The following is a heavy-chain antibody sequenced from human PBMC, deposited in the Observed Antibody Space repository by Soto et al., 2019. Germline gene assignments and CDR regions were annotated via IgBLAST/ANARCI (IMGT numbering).Heavy chain of an antibody. Sequence: EVQVLESGGGLVQPGGSLRLSCAASGFTFSSYAMSWVRQAPGKGLEWVSVISGGGGNTYYADSVKGRFTISRDNSKNTLSLQMTILRAEDTASYYCANDRRYGSGSYHMTGGYSGMEVWGQGTTVTVSS. CDR2: ISGGGGNT. CDR3: ANDRRYGSGSYHMTGGYSGMEV. CDR1: GFTFSSYA. D-gene: IGHD3-10*01. V-gene: IGHV3-23*01. J-gene: IGHJ6*02.